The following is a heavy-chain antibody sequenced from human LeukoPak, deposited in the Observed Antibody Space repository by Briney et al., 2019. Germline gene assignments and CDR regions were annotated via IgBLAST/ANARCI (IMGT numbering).Heavy chain of an antibody. CDR3: AKTLQLVTYYYGSGSSYFDY. CDR2: IYSGGST. D-gene: IGHD3-10*01. Sequence: PGGSLRLSCAASGFTVSSNYMSWVRQAPGKGLEWVSVIYSGGSTYYADSVKGRFTISRDNSKNTLYLQMNSLRAEDTAVYYCAKTLQLVTYYYGSGSSYFDYWGQGTLVTVSS. CDR1: GFTVSSNY. V-gene: IGHV3-53*01. J-gene: IGHJ4*02.